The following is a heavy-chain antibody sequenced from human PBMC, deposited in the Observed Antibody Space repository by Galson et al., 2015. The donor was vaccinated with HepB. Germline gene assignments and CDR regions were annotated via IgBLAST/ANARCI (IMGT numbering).Heavy chain of an antibody. D-gene: IGHD3-10*01. V-gene: IGHV1-2*06. Sequence: SVKVSCKASGYTFTDHHIVWVRQAPGQRLEWMGRINPNSGTTNYARKFQGRVTMTRDTSITTVYMELTNLRSDDTAVYYCARYRAYGSGPVDVWGTGTTVTVSS. CDR1: GYTFTDHH. CDR2: INPNSGTT. CDR3: ARYRAYGSGPVDV. J-gene: IGHJ6*04.